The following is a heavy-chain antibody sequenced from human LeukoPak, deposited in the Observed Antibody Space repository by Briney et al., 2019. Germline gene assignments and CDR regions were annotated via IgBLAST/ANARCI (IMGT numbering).Heavy chain of an antibody. CDR2: IKSKTDGGTT. CDR1: GFTFSNAW. Sequence: GGSLRLSCAASGFTFSNAWMSWVRQAPGKGLEWVGRIKSKTDGGTTDYAAPVKGRFTISRDDSNNTLYLQMNSLKTEDTAVYYCTTDLRYFDWFDDYWGQGTLVTVSS. D-gene: IGHD3-9*01. CDR3: TTDLRYFDWFDDY. J-gene: IGHJ4*02. V-gene: IGHV3-15*01.